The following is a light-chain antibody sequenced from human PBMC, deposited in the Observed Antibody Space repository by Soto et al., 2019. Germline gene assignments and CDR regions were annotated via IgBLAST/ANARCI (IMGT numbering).Light chain of an antibody. CDR2: GAS. CDR1: QNIRNY. J-gene: IGKJ3*01. V-gene: IGKV1-39*01. Sequence: DIQMTQSPSSLSVSVGDRVTITCRASQNIRNYLNWYQQKPGKVPNLLIYGASSLQSGVPSRFSGSGSETDFTLTINNLQPEDFATYYCQQSYTAVYTFGPGTKVDIK. CDR3: QQSYTAVYT.